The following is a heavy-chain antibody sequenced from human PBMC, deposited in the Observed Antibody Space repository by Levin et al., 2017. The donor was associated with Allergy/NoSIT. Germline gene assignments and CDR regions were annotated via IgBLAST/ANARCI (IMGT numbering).Heavy chain of an antibody. CDR2: IYHSGST. J-gene: IGHJ4*02. V-gene: IGHV4-38-2*01. CDR3: ASVNYGDYEGVDY. Sequence: SETLSLTCAVSGYSISSGYYWGWIRQPPGKGLEWIGSIYHSGSTYYNPSLKSRVTISVDTSKNQFSLKLSSVTAADTAVYYCASVNYGDYEGVDYWGQGTLVTVSS. D-gene: IGHD4-17*01. CDR1: GYSISSGYY.